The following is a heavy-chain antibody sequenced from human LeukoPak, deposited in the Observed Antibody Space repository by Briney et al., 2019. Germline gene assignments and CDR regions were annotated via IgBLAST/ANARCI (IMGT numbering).Heavy chain of an antibody. CDR1: GFTVSSNY. J-gene: IGHJ4*02. CDR3: ARDYYDILTANRQTKSSYFDY. V-gene: IGHV3-66*01. Sequence: GGSLRLSCVASGFTVSSNYMSWVRQAPGKGLEWVSVIYSGDNTYYVDSVKGRFTISRDSSKNTLYLQMNSLRAEDTAVYYCARDYYDILTANRQTKSSYFDYWGQGTLVTVSS. CDR2: IYSGDNT. D-gene: IGHD3-9*01.